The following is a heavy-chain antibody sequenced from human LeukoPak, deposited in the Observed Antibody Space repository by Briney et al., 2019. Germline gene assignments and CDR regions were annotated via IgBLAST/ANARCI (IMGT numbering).Heavy chain of an antibody. Sequence: PSETLSLTCTVSGGPISSYYWSWIRQPAGKGLEWIGRIYTSGSTNYNPSLKSRVTMSVDTSKNQFSLKLSSVTAADTAVYYCARDRDYGGKGWFDPWGQGTLVTVSS. D-gene: IGHD4-23*01. CDR3: ARDRDYGGKGWFDP. CDR2: IYTSGST. V-gene: IGHV4-4*07. CDR1: GGPISSYY. J-gene: IGHJ5*02.